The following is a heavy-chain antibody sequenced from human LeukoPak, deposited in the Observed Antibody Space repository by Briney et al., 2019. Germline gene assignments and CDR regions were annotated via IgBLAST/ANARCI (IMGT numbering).Heavy chain of an antibody. V-gene: IGHV3-23*01. CDR2: ISGSGGTT. D-gene: IGHD2-15*01. Sequence: PGGSLRLSCAASGFTFSSYAMSWVRQAPGKGLEWVSGISGSGGTTFYADSVKGRFTISRDNSKNTLYLQMNSLSAEDTAVYYCAKYIVATNSNLVAATRRYFDYWGQGTLVTVSS. CDR1: GFTFSSYA. J-gene: IGHJ4*02. CDR3: AKYIVATNSNLVAATRRYFDY.